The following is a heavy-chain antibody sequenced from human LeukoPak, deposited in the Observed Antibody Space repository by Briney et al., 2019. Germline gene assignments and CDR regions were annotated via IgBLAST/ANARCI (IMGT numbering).Heavy chain of an antibody. J-gene: IGHJ4*02. CDR1: GFTFSNYG. V-gene: IGHV3-30*02. Sequence: GGSLRLSCAASGFTFSNYGMHWVRQAPGKGLEWVAFIRYDGSNKSYADSVKGRFTISRDNSKNTLYLQLNRLRAEDTAVYYCAKDWDDYYGSGSYFDYWGQGTLVTVSS. CDR3: AKDWDDYYGSGSYFDY. D-gene: IGHD3-10*01. CDR2: IRYDGSNK.